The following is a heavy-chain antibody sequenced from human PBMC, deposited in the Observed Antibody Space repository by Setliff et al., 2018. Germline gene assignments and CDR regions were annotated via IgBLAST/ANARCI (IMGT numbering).Heavy chain of an antibody. Sequence: GESLKISFAASGFTFNMYGMHWVRQAPGKGLERVAFTRLDGNSKYYADSVKGRFTISRDNSKNTLYLQMSSLRAEDSAIYYCAKDAYDSSGYGGHYFDYWGQGARVTVSS. CDR3: AKDAYDSSGYGGHYFDY. V-gene: IGHV3-30*02. D-gene: IGHD3-22*01. CDR2: TRLDGNSK. J-gene: IGHJ4*02. CDR1: GFTFNMYG.